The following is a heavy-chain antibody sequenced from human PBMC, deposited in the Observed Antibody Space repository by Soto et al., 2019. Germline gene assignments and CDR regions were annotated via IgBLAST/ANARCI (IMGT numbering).Heavy chain of an antibody. CDR3: ARLNPIAAALDY. J-gene: IGHJ4*02. CDR1: GFMFTNHG. D-gene: IGHD6-13*01. V-gene: IGHV3-64*01. Sequence: GGSLRLSCAASGFMFTNHGMHWVRQAPGKGLEYVSAISSNGGSTYYANSVKGRFTISRDNSKNTLYLQMGSLRAEDMAVYYCARLNPIAAALDYWGQGT. CDR2: ISSNGGST.